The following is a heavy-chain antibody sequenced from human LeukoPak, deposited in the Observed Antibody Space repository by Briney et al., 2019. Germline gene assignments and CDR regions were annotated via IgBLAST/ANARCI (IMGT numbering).Heavy chain of an antibody. Sequence: ASVKVSCKASGYTFTSYGITCVRQAPGQGLEWMGIINPSGGSTSYAQKFQGRVTMTRDTSTSTVYMELSSLRSEDTAVYYCARNFAPFRTTAPRGTVFDYWGQGTLVTVSS. J-gene: IGHJ4*02. CDR1: GYTFTSYG. CDR3: ARNFAPFRTTAPRGTVFDY. CDR2: INPSGGST. D-gene: IGHD2/OR15-2a*01. V-gene: IGHV1-46*01.